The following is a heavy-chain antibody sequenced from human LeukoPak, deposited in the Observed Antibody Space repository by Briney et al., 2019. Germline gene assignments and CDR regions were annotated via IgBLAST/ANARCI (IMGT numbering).Heavy chain of an antibody. V-gene: IGHV4-61*08. CDR2: IYYSGST. D-gene: IGHD1-26*01. CDR3: AREAPSAGATYDYYYGMDV. CDR1: GGSISSGGYY. Sequence: PSETLSLTCTVSGGSISSGGYYWSWIRQPPGKGLEWIGYIYYSGSTNYNPSLKSRVTISVDTSKNQFSLKLSSVTAADTAVYYCAREAPSAGATYDYYYGMDVWGQGTTVTVSS. J-gene: IGHJ6*02.